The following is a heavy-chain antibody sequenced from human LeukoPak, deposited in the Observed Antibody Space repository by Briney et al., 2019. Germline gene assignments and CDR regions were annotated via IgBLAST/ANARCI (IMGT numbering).Heavy chain of an antibody. J-gene: IGHJ4*02. CDR2: IIPIFGTA. D-gene: IGHD5-18*01. V-gene: IGHV1-69*13. Sequence: SVKVSCKASGGTFSSYAISWVRQAPGQGLEWMGGIIPIFGTANYAQKFQGRVTITADESTSTAYMELSSLRSEDTAVYYCASLSYGYSSAAGRNYWGQGTLVTVSS. CDR1: GGTFSSYA. CDR3: ASLSYGYSSAAGRNY.